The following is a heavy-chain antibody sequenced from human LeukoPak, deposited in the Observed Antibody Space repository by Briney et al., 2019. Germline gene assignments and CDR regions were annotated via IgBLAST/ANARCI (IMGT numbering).Heavy chain of an antibody. D-gene: IGHD2-2*01. V-gene: IGHV4-39*01. CDR2: ISYSGWS. Sequence: SPSETLSLTCSVSGGSISSSSYYWGWIRQSPGRGLDWIGSISYSGWSYSDPSLKSRATISVDTSKNQFSLKLTSVTAADTAVYYCARQNCTLTSCYDYYHYHMDVWGKGTAVTISS. J-gene: IGHJ6*03. CDR1: GGSISSSSYY. CDR3: ARQNCTLTSCYDYYHYHMDV.